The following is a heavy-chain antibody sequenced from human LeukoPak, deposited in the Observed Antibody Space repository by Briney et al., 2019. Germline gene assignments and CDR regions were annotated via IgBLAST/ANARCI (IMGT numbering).Heavy chain of an antibody. CDR1: GGSFSGYY. J-gene: IGHJ6*03. CDR3: ARGVSSSWYLSTYYYMDV. Sequence: SETLSLTCAVYGGSFSGYYWSWIRQPPGKRLEWIGEIKHSGSTNYNPSLKSRVTISVDTSKNQFSLKLSSVTAADTAVYYCARGVSSSWYLSTYYYMDVWGKGTTVTVSS. V-gene: IGHV4-34*01. D-gene: IGHD6-13*01. CDR2: IKHSGST.